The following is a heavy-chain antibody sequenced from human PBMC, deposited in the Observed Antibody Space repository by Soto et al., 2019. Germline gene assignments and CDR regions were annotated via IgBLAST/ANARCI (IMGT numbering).Heavy chain of an antibody. CDR2: MNPNSGNT. V-gene: IGHV1-8*01. CDR3: ARVWTVGGYYYYGMDV. J-gene: IGHJ6*01. Sequence: GGSVKVSCKASGYPFTSYDINWVRQATGQGLEWMGWMNPNSGNTGYAQKFQGRVTMTRNTSISTAYMELSSLRSEDTAVYYCARVWTVGGYYYYGMDVWGQGTTVTVSS. CDR1: GYPFTSYD. D-gene: IGHD3-10*01.